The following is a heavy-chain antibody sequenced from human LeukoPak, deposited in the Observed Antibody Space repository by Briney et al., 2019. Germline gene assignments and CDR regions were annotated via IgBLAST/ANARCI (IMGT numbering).Heavy chain of an antibody. CDR3: ARDWGRVSDY. CDR2: ISAYNGNT. D-gene: IGHD3-16*01. V-gene: IGHV1-18*01. CDR1: VYTFTSYG. J-gene: IGHJ4*02. Sequence: GASVKVSCKASVYTFTSYGIIWVRQAPGEGLQWMGWISAYNGNTNYAQKLQGRVTMTTDTSTSTAYMELRSLRSDDTAVYYCARDWGRVSDYWGQGTLVTVSS.